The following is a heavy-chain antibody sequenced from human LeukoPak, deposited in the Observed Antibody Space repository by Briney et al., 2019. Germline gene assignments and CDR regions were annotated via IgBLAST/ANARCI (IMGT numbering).Heavy chain of an antibody. V-gene: IGHV1-46*01. J-gene: IGHJ4*02. CDR3: ARDLGGTGDDY. Sequence: ASVKVSCKASGYTFTSYYMHWVRQAPGQGLEWMGIINPSGGSTSYAQKFQGRVTMTRDTSTSTVYMGLSSLRSEDTAVYYCARDLGGTGDDYWGQGTLVTVSS. CDR1: GYTFTSYY. CDR2: INPSGGST. D-gene: IGHD7-27*01.